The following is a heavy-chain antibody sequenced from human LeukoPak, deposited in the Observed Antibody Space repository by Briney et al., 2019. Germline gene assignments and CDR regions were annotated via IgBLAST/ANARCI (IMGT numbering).Heavy chain of an antibody. V-gene: IGHV1-2*02. J-gene: IGHJ4*02. D-gene: IGHD3-10*01. CDR3: ARSLSVTRGLITRMLGY. CDR1: GYIFTDFY. CDR2: ISPTNGAT. Sequence: ASVKVSCKTSGYIFTDFYLHWVRQAPGQGVEWMGWISPTNGATSYARRFQGRVNMARDASTSTSCMELSSLGSDDTAVYYCARSLSVTRGLITRMLGYWGQGTLVTVSS.